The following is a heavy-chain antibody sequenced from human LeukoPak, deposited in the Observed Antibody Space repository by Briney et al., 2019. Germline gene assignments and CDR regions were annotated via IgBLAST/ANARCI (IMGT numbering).Heavy chain of an antibody. V-gene: IGHV4-34*01. CDR3: ARGLVRYFDWSPAGAYYFDY. CDR1: GGSFSGYY. D-gene: IGHD3-9*01. J-gene: IGHJ4*02. Sequence: KPSETLSLTCAVYGGSFSGYYWSWIRQPPGKGLEWIGEINHSGSTNYNPSLKSQVTISVDTSKNQFSLKLSSVTAADTAVYYCARGLVRYFDWSPAGAYYFDYWGQGTLVTVSS. CDR2: INHSGST.